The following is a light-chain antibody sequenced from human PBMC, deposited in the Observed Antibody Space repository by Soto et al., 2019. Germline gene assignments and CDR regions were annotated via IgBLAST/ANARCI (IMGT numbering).Light chain of an antibody. CDR2: AAS. V-gene: IGKV1-8*01. Sequence: AIRMTQSPSSFSASTGDRVTITCRASQGISSYLAWYQQKPGKAPKLLIYAASTLQSGVPSRFSGSGSGTDFTLTISCLQSEDFATYYCQQYYSYPPLVGQGTKVEIK. CDR3: QQYYSYPPL. J-gene: IGKJ1*01. CDR1: QGISSY.